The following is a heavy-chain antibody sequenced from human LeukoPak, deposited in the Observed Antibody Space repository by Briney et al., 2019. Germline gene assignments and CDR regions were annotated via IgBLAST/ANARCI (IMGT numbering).Heavy chain of an antibody. CDR3: VIGFYEILTAYWGGGDY. D-gene: IGHD3-9*01. CDR1: GFTFSSYD. J-gene: IGHJ4*02. Sequence: GGSLRLSCSASGFTFSSYDMHWVRQAPGKRLEYVSAISSNGGSTYYADSVKGRFTISRDNSKNTLYLQMSSLRADDTAVYYCVIGFYEILTAYWGGGDYWGQGTLVTVSS. CDR2: ISSNGGST. V-gene: IGHV3-64D*06.